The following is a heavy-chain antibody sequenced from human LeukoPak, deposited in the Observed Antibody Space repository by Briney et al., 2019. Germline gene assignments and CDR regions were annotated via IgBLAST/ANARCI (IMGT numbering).Heavy chain of an antibody. CDR2: IGTAGDT. V-gene: IGHV3-13*01. CDR1: AFTFSSYD. J-gene: IGHJ2*01. CDR3: ARDAQDCSSTSCYTDWYFDL. Sequence: PGGTLRLSCAASAFTFSSYDMHWLRQATGKGLEWVSDIGTAGDTYYPGSVKGRFTISRENAKNSLYLQMNRLQAGDTAVYYCARDAQDCSSTSCYTDWYFDLWCRGTLVSVSS. D-gene: IGHD2-2*02.